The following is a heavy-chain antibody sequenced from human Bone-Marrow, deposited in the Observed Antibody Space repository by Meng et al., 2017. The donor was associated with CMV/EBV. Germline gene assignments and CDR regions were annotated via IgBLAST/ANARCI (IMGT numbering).Heavy chain of an antibody. D-gene: IGHD5-24*01. J-gene: IGHJ4*01. CDR1: GYTFTSYY. V-gene: IGHV1-2*02. Sequence: ASVKVSCKASGYTFTSYYMHWVRQAPGQGLEWMGWINPKTGGTRYSQNFQGRVTVTRDTSISTAYMELSRLRSDDTAVYYCARVRGDYNYRPFNYWGHGTLVTVSS. CDR3: ARVRGDYNYRPFNY. CDR2: INPKTGGT.